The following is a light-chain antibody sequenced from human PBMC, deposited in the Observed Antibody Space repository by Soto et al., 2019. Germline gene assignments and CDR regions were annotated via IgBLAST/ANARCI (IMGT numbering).Light chain of an antibody. J-gene: IGLJ1*01. Sequence: QSVLTQPRSVSGSPGQSVTISCTGTNSDVGGYNYVSWYQQHPGKAPRLIIYDVSQRPSGVPDRFSGSKSGNTASLTISGLQAEDEDEYSCCSSTDTYIVVFGTGTKLTVL. CDR3: CSSTDTYIVV. CDR1: NSDVGGYNY. V-gene: IGLV2-11*01. CDR2: DVS.